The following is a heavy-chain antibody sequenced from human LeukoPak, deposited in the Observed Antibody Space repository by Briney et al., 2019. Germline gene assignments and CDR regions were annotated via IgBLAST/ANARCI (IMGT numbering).Heavy chain of an antibody. CDR2: IYYDGSIK. V-gene: IGHV3-33*06. CDR3: AKDRDRFENLDY. J-gene: IGHJ4*02. Sequence: GGSLRLSCAASGFTFSSYGMHWVRQAPGKGLEWVAVIYYDGSIKYYADSVRGRFTISRDNSKNTLYPQMNSLRAEDTAVYYCAKDRDRFENLDYWGQGTQVTVSS. CDR1: GFTFSSYG. D-gene: IGHD3-10*01.